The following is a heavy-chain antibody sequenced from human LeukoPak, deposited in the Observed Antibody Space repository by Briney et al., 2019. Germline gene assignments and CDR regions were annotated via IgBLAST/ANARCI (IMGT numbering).Heavy chain of an antibody. CDR2: INPSGGST. D-gene: IGHD6-13*01. V-gene: IGHV1-46*01. CDR1: GYTFTSYY. Sequence: ASVKVSCKASGYTFTSYYMHWVRQAPGQGLEWMGIINPSGGSTSYAQKFQGRVTMTRDTSTSTVYMELSSLRSEDTAVYYCARSEQQLTSYYYYGMDVWGQGTTVTVSS. J-gene: IGHJ6*02. CDR3: ARSEQQLTSYYYYGMDV.